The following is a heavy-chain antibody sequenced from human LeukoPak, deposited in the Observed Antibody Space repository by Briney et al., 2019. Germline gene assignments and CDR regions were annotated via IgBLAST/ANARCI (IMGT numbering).Heavy chain of an antibody. J-gene: IGHJ6*03. CDR3: ASFILTGRSYYYYMDV. CDR1: GYTFTSYD. CDR2: MNPNSGNI. Sequence: ASVKVSCKASGYTFTSYDINWVRQATGQGLEWMGWMNPNSGNIGYAQKFQGRVTMTRNTSISTAYMELSSLRSEDTAVYYCASFILTGRSYYYYMDVWGKGTTVTVSS. V-gene: IGHV1-8*01. D-gene: IGHD3-9*01.